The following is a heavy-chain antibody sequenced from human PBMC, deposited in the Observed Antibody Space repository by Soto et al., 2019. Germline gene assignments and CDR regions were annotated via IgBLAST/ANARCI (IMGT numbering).Heavy chain of an antibody. CDR3: ARGRGYCGGTNCYLDY. J-gene: IGHJ4*02. D-gene: IGHD2-21*01. V-gene: IGHV1-46*04. CDR2: INPSGGYT. CDR1: GYTFTSYY. Sequence: ASVKVSCKASGYTFTSYYRNWVRQAPGQGLEWLGIINPSGGYTTYADSVKGRFTISRDNAKNSLYLQMNSLRDDDTAVYYCARGRGYCGGTNCYLDYWGQGALVTVSS.